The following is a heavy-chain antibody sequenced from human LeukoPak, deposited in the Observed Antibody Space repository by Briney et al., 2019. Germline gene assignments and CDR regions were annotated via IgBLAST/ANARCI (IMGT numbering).Heavy chain of an antibody. Sequence: SETLSLTCAVYGGSFSGYYWSWIRQPPGKGLEWIGEINHSGSTNYNPSLKSRVTISVDTSKNQFSLKLSSVTAADTAVYYCASGLRHYYDSSGYNPPDYWGQGTLVTVSS. V-gene: IGHV4-34*01. J-gene: IGHJ4*02. CDR2: INHSGST. CDR3: ASGLRHYYDSSGYNPPDY. CDR1: GGSFSGYY. D-gene: IGHD3-22*01.